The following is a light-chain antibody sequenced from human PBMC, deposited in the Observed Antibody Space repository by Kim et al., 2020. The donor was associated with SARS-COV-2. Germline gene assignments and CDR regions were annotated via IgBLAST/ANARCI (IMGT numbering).Light chain of an antibody. V-gene: IGKV1-5*03. CDR1: QSISSW. CDR3: QQYNSYRT. J-gene: IGKJ1*01. CDR2: KAS. Sequence: SASVGDRVTITCRASQSISSWLAWYQQKPGKAPKLLIYKASSLESGVPSRFSGNGSGTEFTLTISSLQPDDFATYYCQQYNSYRTFGQGTKVEI.